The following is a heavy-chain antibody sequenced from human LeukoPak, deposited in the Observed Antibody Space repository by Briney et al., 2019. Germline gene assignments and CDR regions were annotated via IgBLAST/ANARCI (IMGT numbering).Heavy chain of an antibody. D-gene: IGHD3-22*01. Sequence: GGSLRLSCAASGFTFDAYAMHWVRQAPGKGLEWVSGISWNSGSIGYADSVKGRFTISRDNAKNSLYLQMNSLRAEDTALYYCAKAAYDSSGYSRTRFDYWGQGTLVTVSS. CDR3: AKAAYDSSGYSRTRFDY. V-gene: IGHV3-9*01. CDR2: ISWNSGSI. J-gene: IGHJ4*02. CDR1: GFTFDAYA.